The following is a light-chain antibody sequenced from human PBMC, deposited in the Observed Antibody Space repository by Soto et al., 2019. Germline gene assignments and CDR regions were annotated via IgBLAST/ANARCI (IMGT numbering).Light chain of an antibody. CDR3: QQYGSAPPLT. V-gene: IGKV3-20*01. CDR1: QSVYSNY. Sequence: EIVLTQSPGTLSLSPGERATLSCRASQSVYSNYLAWYQEKPGQAPRLLIYGASSRATGIPDRFSGSGSGRDFTLTISRLEPEDSAVYYCQQYGSAPPLTFGGGTK. J-gene: IGKJ4*01. CDR2: GAS.